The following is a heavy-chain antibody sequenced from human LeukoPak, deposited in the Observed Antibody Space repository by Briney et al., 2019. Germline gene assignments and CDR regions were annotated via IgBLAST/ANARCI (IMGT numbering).Heavy chain of an antibody. Sequence: GGSLRLSCAASGFTFSSYGMHWVRQAPGKGLEWVAVISYDGSNKYYADSVKGRFTISRDNSKNTLYLQMNSLRADDAALYYCARDLGGVGATTVDYWGQGTLVTVSS. J-gene: IGHJ4*02. V-gene: IGHV3-30*03. D-gene: IGHD1-26*01. CDR3: ARDLGGVGATTVDY. CDR1: GFTFSSYG. CDR2: ISYDGSNK.